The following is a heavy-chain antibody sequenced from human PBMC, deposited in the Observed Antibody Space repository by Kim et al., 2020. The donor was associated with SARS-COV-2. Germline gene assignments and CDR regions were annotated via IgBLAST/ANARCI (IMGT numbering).Heavy chain of an antibody. J-gene: IGHJ5*02. CDR3: ARDRAVVTAIPIWFDP. Sequence: SETLSLTCTVSGGSISSSSYYWGWIRQPPGKGLEWIGSIYYSGSTYYNPSLKSRVTISVDTSKNQFSLKLSSVTAADTAVYYCARDRAVVTAIPIWFDPWGQGTLVTVSS. D-gene: IGHD2-21*02. CDR1: GGSISSSSYY. V-gene: IGHV4-39*07. CDR2: IYYSGST.